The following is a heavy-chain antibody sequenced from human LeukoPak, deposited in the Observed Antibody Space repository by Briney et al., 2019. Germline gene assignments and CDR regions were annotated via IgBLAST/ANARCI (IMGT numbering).Heavy chain of an antibody. J-gene: IGHJ5*02. CDR1: GYTFTSYT. Sequence: ASVKVSCKASGYTFTSYTIHWVRQAPGQRLEWMGWINTGNGNTEYSQKFQGRVTVTTDTSASTAYMELSSLRSEHTAVYYCASCGYSDAWSCDHWGQGTLVTVSS. CDR2: INTGNGNT. V-gene: IGHV1-3*04. D-gene: IGHD5-18*01. CDR3: ASCGYSDAWSCDH.